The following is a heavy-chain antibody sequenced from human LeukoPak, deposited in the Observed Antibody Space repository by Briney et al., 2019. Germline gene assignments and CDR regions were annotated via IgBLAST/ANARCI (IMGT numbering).Heavy chain of an antibody. V-gene: IGHV1-18*01. CDR3: AREGTVTSSYFDY. Sequence: ASVKVSCKASGYTFTSYGISWVRQAPGQGLEWMGWISAYNGDTNYAQKLQGRFTMTTDTSTSTVYLELRSLRSDDTAVYYCAREGTVTSSYFDYCGQGTLCTVSS. CDR1: GYTFTSYG. CDR2: ISAYNGDT. D-gene: IGHD4-17*01. J-gene: IGHJ4*02.